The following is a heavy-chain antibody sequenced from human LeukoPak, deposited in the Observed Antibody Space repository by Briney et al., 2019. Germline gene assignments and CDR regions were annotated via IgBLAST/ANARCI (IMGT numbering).Heavy chain of an antibody. CDR1: GFTFSSYA. Sequence: GGSLRLSCAASGFTFSSYAMHWVRQAPGKGLEWVAVISYDRSNKYYADSVEGRFTISRDNSKNTLYLQMNSLRAEDTAVYYCATRSGMDVWGQGTTVTVSS. V-gene: IGHV3-30*04. J-gene: IGHJ6*02. CDR2: ISYDRSNK. CDR3: ATRSGMDV.